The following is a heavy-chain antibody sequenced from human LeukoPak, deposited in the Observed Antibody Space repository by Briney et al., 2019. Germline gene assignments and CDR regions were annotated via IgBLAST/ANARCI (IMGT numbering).Heavy chain of an antibody. CDR3: ARDLERFPYPPGRYFDY. D-gene: IGHD1-1*01. J-gene: IGHJ4*02. CDR2: ISAYNGNT. Sequence: ASVKVSCKASGYTFTSYGISWVRPAPGQGLEWMGWISAYNGNTNYAQKLQGRVTMTTDTSTSTAYMELRSLRSDDTAVYYCARDLERFPYPPGRYFDYWGQGTLVTVSS. V-gene: IGHV1-18*01. CDR1: GYTFTSYG.